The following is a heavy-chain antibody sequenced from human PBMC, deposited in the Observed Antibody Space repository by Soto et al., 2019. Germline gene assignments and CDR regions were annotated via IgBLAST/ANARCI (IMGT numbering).Heavy chain of an antibody. CDR1: GGSISSGGYY. Sequence: QVQLQESGPGLVKPSQTLSLTCTVSGGSISSGGYYWSWIRQHPGKGLEWIGYIYYVGSTYYNPALKSRVTLSVDTSKNQFSLKLSSVAAADTAVYYCARGDDSGGSFDYWGQGTLVTVSS. V-gene: IGHV4-31*03. J-gene: IGHJ4*02. CDR3: ARGDDSGGSFDY. CDR2: IYYVGST. D-gene: IGHD3-22*01.